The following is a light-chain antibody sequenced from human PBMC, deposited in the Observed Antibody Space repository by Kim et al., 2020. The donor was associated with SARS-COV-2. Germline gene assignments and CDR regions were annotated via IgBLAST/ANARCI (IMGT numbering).Light chain of an antibody. CDR1: NLGDKY. CDR2: QDN. Sequence: SYELTQPPSVSVSPGQTASITCSGDNLGDKYVSWYQHHPGQSPVLVIFQDNKRPSGIPERFSGSNSGNTATLTISGPQALDEADYYCQAWDTSTAWVFGG. J-gene: IGLJ3*02. V-gene: IGLV3-1*01. CDR3: QAWDTSTAWV.